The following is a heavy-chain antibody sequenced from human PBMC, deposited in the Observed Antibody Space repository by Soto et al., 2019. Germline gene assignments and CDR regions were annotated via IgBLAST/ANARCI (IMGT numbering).Heavy chain of an antibody. CDR1: GYSLTSYY. CDR2: TGPSDGST. Sequence: ASVKVSCKASGYSLTSYYMHWVRRAPGRGLEWMGITGPSDGSTNYARKFQGRVTMTSDTSTSTVYMEMSSLRSEDTAMYYCARSYVTSRPIDFWGQGTLVTVSS. J-gene: IGHJ4*02. V-gene: IGHV1-46*01. CDR3: ARSYVTSRPIDF. D-gene: IGHD3-10*02.